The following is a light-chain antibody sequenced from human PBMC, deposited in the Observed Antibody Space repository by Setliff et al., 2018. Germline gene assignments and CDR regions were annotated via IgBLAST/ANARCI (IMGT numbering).Light chain of an antibody. J-gene: IGLJ1*01. CDR2: EVS. V-gene: IGLV2-14*01. CDR1: SSDIGGYNY. CDR3: SSYASSSIPYG. Sequence: QSVLTQPASVSGSPGQSITISCTGTSSDIGGYNYVSWYQQHSGKAPKLMIYEVSNRPSGVSNRFSGSKSGNTASLTISGLQAEDEADYYCSSYASSSIPYGVGSGTKVTVL.